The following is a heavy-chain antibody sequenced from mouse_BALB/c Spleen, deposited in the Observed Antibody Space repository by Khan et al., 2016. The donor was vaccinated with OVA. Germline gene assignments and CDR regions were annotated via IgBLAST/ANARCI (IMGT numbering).Heavy chain of an antibody. CDR2: ITYSGSI. V-gene: IGHV3-2*02. CDR1: GYSITSDYA. J-gene: IGHJ3*01. Sequence: EVQLVESGPGLVKPSQSLSLTCTVTGYSITSDYAWNWIRQFPGNKLEWMGYITYSGSISYNPSLKSRFSISRDTSKNQFFLQLNSVTTEDTATYYCAMGRTYWGQGTLVTVSA. D-gene: IGHD4-1*01. CDR3: AMGRTY.